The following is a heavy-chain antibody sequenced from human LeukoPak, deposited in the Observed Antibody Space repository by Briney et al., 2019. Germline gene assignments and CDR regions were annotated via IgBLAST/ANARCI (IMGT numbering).Heavy chain of an antibody. D-gene: IGHD2-2*01. J-gene: IGHJ3*02. CDR3: ARQGAMTSDAFDI. Sequence: SETLSLTCTVSGGSISSYYWSWIRQPPGKGLEWIGYIYYSGSTNYNPSLKSRVTISVDTSKNQFSLKLSSVTAADTAVYYCARQGAMTSDAFDIWGQGTMVTVS. CDR2: IYYSGST. CDR1: GGSISSYY. V-gene: IGHV4-59*01.